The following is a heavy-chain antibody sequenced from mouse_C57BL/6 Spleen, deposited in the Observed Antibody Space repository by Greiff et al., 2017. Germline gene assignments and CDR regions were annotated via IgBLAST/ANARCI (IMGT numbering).Heavy chain of an antibody. CDR2: IYPGSGST. J-gene: IGHJ2*01. D-gene: IGHD2-3*01. V-gene: IGHV1-55*01. Sequence: VQLQESGAELVKPGASVKMSCKASGYTFTSYWITWVKQRPGQGLEWIGDIYPGSGSTNYNEKFKSKATLTVDTSSSTAYMQLSSLTSEDSAVYYCARRGYYDFDYWGQGTTLTVSS. CDR1: GYTFTSYW. CDR3: ARRGYYDFDY.